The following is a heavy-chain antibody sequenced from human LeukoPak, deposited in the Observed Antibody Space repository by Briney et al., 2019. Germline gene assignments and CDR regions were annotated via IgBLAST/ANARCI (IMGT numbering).Heavy chain of an antibody. J-gene: IGHJ4*02. D-gene: IGHD2-2*02. Sequence: PSETLSLTCAVSGYSISSGYYWGWIRQPPGKGLEWIGSIYHSGSTYYNPSLKSRVTISVDTSKNQFSLKLSSVTAADTAVYYCARRKNQLLYEEFDYWGRGTLVTVSS. CDR2: IYHSGST. CDR1: GYSISSGYY. CDR3: ARRKNQLLYEEFDY. V-gene: IGHV4-38-2*01.